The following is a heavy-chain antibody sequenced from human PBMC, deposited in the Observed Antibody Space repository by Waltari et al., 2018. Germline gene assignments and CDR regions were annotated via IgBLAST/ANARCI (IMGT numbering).Heavy chain of an antibody. Sequence: SWGWIRQPPGKGLEWIGSIHHTGSIYYNPSLKTRVTISADTSRQHLSLKLRSVTAADTALYYCARSVAARRINWFDPWGQGTLVTVSS. CDR1: S. V-gene: IGHV4-39*02. CDR2: IHHTGSI. D-gene: IGHD6-6*01. J-gene: IGHJ5*02. CDR3: ARSVAARRINWFDP.